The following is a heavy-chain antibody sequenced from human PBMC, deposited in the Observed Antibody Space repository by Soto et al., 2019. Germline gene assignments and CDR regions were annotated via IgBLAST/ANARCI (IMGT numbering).Heavy chain of an antibody. CDR2: MNPNSGNT. Sequence: QVQLVQSGAEVKKPGASVKVSCKASGYTFTSYDINWVRQATGQGLEWMGWMNPNSGNTGYAQKFQGRVTMTRNTSISTAYMELSSLRSEDTAVYYCARARRLRYSSGWYYYGMDVWGQGTTVTVSS. V-gene: IGHV1-8*01. CDR3: ARARRLRYSSGWYYYGMDV. J-gene: IGHJ6*02. D-gene: IGHD6-19*01. CDR1: GYTFTSYD.